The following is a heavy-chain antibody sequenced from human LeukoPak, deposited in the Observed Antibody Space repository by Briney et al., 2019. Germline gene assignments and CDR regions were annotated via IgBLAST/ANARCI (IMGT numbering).Heavy chain of an antibody. CDR2: MGSSSRTI. D-gene: IGHD6-6*01. V-gene: IGHV3-48*02. CDR3: ARGGRAARPPTAPYYYYYYMDV. J-gene: IGHJ6*03. CDR1: GFTFCSYS. Sequence: GGSLRLSCAASGFTFCSYSVTCVRQSPGKGVGWVSYMGSSSRTIYYADSVKCRFNISRDNDKNSLYLQMNSLRDEDTAVYYCARGGRAARPPTAPYYYYYYMDVWGKGTTVTVSS.